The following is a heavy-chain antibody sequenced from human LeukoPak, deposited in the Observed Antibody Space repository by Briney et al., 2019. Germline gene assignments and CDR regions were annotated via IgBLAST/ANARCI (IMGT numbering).Heavy chain of an antibody. D-gene: IGHD3-22*01. CDR1: GGSISSGDYY. J-gene: IGHJ4*02. Sequence: SQTLSLTCTVSGGSISSGDYYWTRIRQHPGKGLEWIGYIYYSGSTYYKSSLKSRVTISVDTSKNQFSLKLNSVTAADTAVCYCARSDSSGYYFAYWGQGTLVTVYS. CDR2: IYYSGST. V-gene: IGHV4-31*03. CDR3: ARSDSSGYYFAY.